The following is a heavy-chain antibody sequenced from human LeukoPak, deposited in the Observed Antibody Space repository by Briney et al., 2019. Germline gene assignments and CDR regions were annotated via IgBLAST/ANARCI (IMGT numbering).Heavy chain of an antibody. Sequence: GRSLRLSCAASGFTFSSYGMHWVRQAPGKGLEWVAVIWYGRSNKYYADSVKGRFTISRDNSKNTLYMKMNSLEAEDTAVYYCARLRTDFDIWGQGTMVTVSS. CDR3: ARLRTDFDI. CDR1: GFTFSSYG. CDR2: IWYGRSNK. J-gene: IGHJ3*02. V-gene: IGHV3-33*01. D-gene: IGHD3-16*01.